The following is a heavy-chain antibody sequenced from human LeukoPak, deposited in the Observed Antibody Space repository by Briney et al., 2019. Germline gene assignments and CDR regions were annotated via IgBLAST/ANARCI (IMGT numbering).Heavy chain of an antibody. V-gene: IGHV4-59*01. CDR1: GGSISSYY. CDR3: AVGVGGDYWKYYFDY. D-gene: IGHD1-1*01. J-gene: IGHJ4*02. Sequence: SETLSLTCTVSGGSISSYYWSWIRQPPGKGLEWIGYIYYSGSTNYNPSLKSRVTISVDTSKNQFSLKLSSVTDADTAVYYCAVGVGGDYWKYYFDYWGQGSLVTVSS. CDR2: IYYSGST.